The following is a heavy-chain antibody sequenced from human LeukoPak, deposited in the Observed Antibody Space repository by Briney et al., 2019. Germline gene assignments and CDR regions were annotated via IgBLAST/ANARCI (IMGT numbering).Heavy chain of an antibody. V-gene: IGHV4-38-2*02. CDR3: ARDANYGGNSGAFDI. Sequence: SETLSLTCTVSGGSISSYYWGWIRQPPGKGLEWIGSIYHSGSTYYNPSLKSRVTISVDTSKNQFSLKLSSVTAADTAVYYCARDANYGGNSGAFDIWGQGTMVTVSS. J-gene: IGHJ3*02. D-gene: IGHD4-23*01. CDR2: IYHSGST. CDR1: GGSISSYY.